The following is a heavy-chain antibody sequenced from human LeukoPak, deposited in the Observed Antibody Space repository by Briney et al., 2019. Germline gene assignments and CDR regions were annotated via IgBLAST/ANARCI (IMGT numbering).Heavy chain of an antibody. CDR1: GFTFSSYS. Sequence: GGSLRLSCAASGFTFSSYSMNWVRQAPGKGLEWVSSISSSSSYIYYADSVKGRFTISRDNAKNSLYLQMNSLRAEDTAVYYCASLMGPNYYYMDVWGKGTTATVSS. V-gene: IGHV3-21*01. CDR3: ASLMGPNYYYMDV. D-gene: IGHD3-9*01. CDR2: ISSSSSYI. J-gene: IGHJ6*03.